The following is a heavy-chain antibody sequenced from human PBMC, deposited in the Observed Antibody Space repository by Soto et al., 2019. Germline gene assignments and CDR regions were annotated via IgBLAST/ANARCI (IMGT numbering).Heavy chain of an antibody. V-gene: IGHV1-2*04. CDR2: INPNSGGT. J-gene: IGHJ5*02. D-gene: IGHD6-6*01. CDR3: ARDVDSEYSSSSGPNWFDP. CDR1: GYTFTGYY. Sequence: QVQLVQSGAEVKKPGASVKVSCKASGYTFTGYYMHWVRQAPGQGLEWMGWINPNSGGTNYAQKFQGWVTMTRDTSISTAYMELSRLRSDDTAVYYCARDVDSEYSSSSGPNWFDPWGQGTLVTVSS.